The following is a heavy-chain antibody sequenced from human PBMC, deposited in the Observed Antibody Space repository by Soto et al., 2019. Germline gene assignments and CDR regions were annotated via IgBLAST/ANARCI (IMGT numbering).Heavy chain of an antibody. CDR1: GFTFSSYG. CDR3: AKELTMIVVVITPEI. Sequence: VQLVESGGGVVQPGRSLRLSCAASGFTFSSYGMHWVRQAPGKGLEWVAVISYDGSNKYYADSVKGRFTISRDNSKNTLYLQMNSLRAEDTAVYYCAKELTMIVVVITPEIWGQGTMVTVSS. V-gene: IGHV3-30*18. CDR2: ISYDGSNK. J-gene: IGHJ3*02. D-gene: IGHD3-22*01.